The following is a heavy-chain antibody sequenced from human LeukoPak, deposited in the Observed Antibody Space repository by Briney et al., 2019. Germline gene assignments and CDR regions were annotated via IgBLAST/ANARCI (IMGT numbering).Heavy chain of an antibody. D-gene: IGHD5-24*01. CDR3: ARDGDGYIQGSFDI. V-gene: IGHV3-64*01. CDR1: GFTYSSYV. CDR2: ISSNGGST. Sequence: PGGSLSLPCAPSGFTYSSYVLLWLRPPPRKGLDYVSAISSNGGSTYYANSVKGRFTISRDNSKNTLYLQMGSLRAEDMAVYYCARDGDGYIQGSFDIWGQGTMVTVSS. J-gene: IGHJ3*02.